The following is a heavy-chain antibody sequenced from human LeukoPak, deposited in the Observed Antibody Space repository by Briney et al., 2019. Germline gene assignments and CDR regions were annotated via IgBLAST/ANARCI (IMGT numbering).Heavy chain of an antibody. CDR3: ARVYCSGGICSRYFDY. D-gene: IGHD2-15*01. CDR2: IKPDGSET. V-gene: IGHV3-7*04. CDR1: GFTFSSYW. J-gene: IGHJ4*02. Sequence: GGSLRLSCAASGFTFSSYWMSWVRQAPGKGLECVAYIKPDGSETYSVDSVRGRFTISRDNARDSLYLQMNSLRVEDTAVYYCARVYCSGGICSRYFDYWGQGTLVTVSS.